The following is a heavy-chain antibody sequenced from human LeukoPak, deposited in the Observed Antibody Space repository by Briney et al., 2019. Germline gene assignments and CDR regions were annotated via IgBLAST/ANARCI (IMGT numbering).Heavy chain of an antibody. CDR3: ASGSSYYYGSGSYRIDY. D-gene: IGHD3-10*01. Sequence: GESLQISCKGSGSSFTSYWIGWVRQLPGKGLEWMGIIYPGDSDTRYSPSFQGQATISADKSISTAYLQWSSLKASDTAMYYCASGSSYYYGSGSYRIDYWGQGTLVTVSS. CDR1: GSSFTSYW. V-gene: IGHV5-51*01. CDR2: IYPGDSDT. J-gene: IGHJ4*02.